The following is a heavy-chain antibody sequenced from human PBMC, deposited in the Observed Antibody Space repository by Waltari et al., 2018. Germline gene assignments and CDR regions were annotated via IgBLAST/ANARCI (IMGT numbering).Heavy chain of an antibody. CDR2: LSPTFETT. Sequence: QVQVVQSGAEVKKPGSSVRVSCKASGGTFSSYGIRWVRQAPGHGLEWMGRLSPTFETTNDPQELAVRVTITADKSTSTAYMELSSLRSADTAVYYCTGGYYESSGFSFSYTYNMDVWGQGTTVTVSS. CDR3: TGGYYESSGFSFSYTYNMDV. J-gene: IGHJ6*02. D-gene: IGHD3-22*01. V-gene: IGHV1-69*06. CDR1: GGTFSSYG.